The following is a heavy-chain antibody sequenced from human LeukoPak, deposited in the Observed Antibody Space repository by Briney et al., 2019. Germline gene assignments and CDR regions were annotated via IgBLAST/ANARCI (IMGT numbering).Heavy chain of an antibody. CDR3: AKDSSSWYYYYYGVDV. Sequence: GGSLRLSCAASGFTFSSYGMHWVRQAPGKGLEWVVVISYDGSNKYYADSVKGRFTISRDNSKNTLYLQMNSLRAEDTAVYYCAKDSSSWYYYYYGVDVWGQGTTVTVSS. V-gene: IGHV3-30*18. CDR2: ISYDGSNK. J-gene: IGHJ6*02. D-gene: IGHD6-13*01. CDR1: GFTFSSYG.